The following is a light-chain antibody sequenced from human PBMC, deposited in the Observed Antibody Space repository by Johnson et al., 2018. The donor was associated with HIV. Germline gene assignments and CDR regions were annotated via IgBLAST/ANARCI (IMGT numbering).Light chain of an antibody. CDR1: SSNIGNSY. CDR3: GTWDSSLSAPLYV. J-gene: IGLJ1*01. CDR2: DNN. V-gene: IGLV1-51*01. Sequence: VLTQPPSVSAAPGQKVTISCSGSSSNIGNSYVSWYQQLPGTAPKLLIYDNNKRPSGIPDRFSGSKSGTSATLGITGLQTGDEADYYCGTWDSSLSAPLYVFGTGTKVTVL.